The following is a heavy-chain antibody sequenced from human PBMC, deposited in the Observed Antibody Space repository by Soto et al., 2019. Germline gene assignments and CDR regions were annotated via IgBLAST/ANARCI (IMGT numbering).Heavy chain of an antibody. Sequence: SVEVSCKASGGTFSSYAISWVRQAPGQGLEWMGGIIPIFGTATYAQQFQGRVTITADESTSTAYMELSSLRSEDTAVYYCARDRYRGSYYGYFDYWGQGTLGTVSS. CDR2: IIPIFGTA. CDR1: GGTFSSYA. V-gene: IGHV1-69*13. J-gene: IGHJ4*02. D-gene: IGHD1-26*01. CDR3: ARDRYRGSYYGYFDY.